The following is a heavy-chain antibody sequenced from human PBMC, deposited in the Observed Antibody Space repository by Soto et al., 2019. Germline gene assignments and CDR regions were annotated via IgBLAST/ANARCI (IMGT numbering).Heavy chain of an antibody. V-gene: IGHV1-69*08. CDR1: GGTFSIYT. CDR2: ILPMFGTV. CDR3: ARDYDL. Sequence: QVQLVQSGAEVKKPGSSVKVSCKVSGGTFSIYTITLVRQAPGLGLEWMGRILPMFGTVNYAQKIQGRVTITADKSTNTAYMELSSLTFDDTAMYYCARDYDLWGQGTLVTVSS. J-gene: IGHJ4*02.